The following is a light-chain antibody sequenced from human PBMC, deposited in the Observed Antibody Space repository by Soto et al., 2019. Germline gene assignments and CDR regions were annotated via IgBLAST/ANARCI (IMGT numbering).Light chain of an antibody. CDR3: QQYGSAPRT. V-gene: IGKV3-20*01. J-gene: IGKJ1*01. Sequence: IVLTQSAATLSLSLGERVTLSCRASQRFXSNYLAWYQQKPGQAPRLRTVCASSMATGSPNRLSGSGSVTDFTLTISRMEPADFAVYCCQQYGSAPRTFGQGTKVDIK. CDR1: QRFXSNY. CDR2: CAS.